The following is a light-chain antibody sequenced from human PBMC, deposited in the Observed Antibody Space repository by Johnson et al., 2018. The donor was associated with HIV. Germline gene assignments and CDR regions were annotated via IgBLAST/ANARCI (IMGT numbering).Light chain of an antibody. J-gene: IGLJ1*01. CDR2: EDD. V-gene: IGLV1-51*02. Sequence: QPVLTQPPSVSAAPGQKVTISCSGSSSNIGKNHVSWYQQFPGTARKLLVYEDDKRPSDIPDRFSGSKSGTSATLGITGLQPGDEADYYCGTWESSLSAGYVFGTGTKVTVL. CDR1: SSNIGKNH. CDR3: GTWESSLSAGYV.